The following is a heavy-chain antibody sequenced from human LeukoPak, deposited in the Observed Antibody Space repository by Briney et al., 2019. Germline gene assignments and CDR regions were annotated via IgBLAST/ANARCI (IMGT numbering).Heavy chain of an antibody. J-gene: IGHJ4*02. CDR2: INPSGGST. CDR3: AREGSPNFDY. Sequence: ASVKVSCKASGYTFTVFYMHWVRQAPGQGLEWMGWINPSGGSTSYAQKFQGRVTMTRDTSTSTVYMELSSLRSEDTAVYYCAREGSPNFDYWGQGTLVTVSS. CDR1: GYTFTVFY. V-gene: IGHV1-46*01.